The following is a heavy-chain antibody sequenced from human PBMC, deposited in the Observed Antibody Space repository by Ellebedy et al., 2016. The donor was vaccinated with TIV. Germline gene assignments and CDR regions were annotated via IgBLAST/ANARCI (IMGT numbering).Heavy chain of an antibody. Sequence: GGSLRLSXAASGFTFSSYSMNWVRQAPGKGLEWVSYISSSSSTIYYADSVKGRFTISRDNAKNSLYLQMNSLRAEATAVYYCARDGGYSSGWYGDWGQGTLVTVSS. J-gene: IGHJ4*02. CDR3: ARDGGYSSGWYGD. CDR2: ISSSSSTI. V-gene: IGHV3-48*04. CDR1: GFTFSSYS. D-gene: IGHD6-19*01.